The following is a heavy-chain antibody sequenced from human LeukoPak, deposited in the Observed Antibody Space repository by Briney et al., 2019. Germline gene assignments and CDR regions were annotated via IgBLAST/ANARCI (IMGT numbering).Heavy chain of an antibody. J-gene: IGHJ4*02. CDR1: GGSFTGYY. Sequence: SSETLSLTCAVYGGSFTGYYWSWIRQPPGKGREWIGEISHRGSTNYNPSLKSRVTISVYTSKNQFSLKLTSVTAADTAVYYCARGRRQLVRSWGYWGQGTLVTVSS. V-gene: IGHV4-34*01. CDR2: ISHRGST. CDR3: ARGRRQLVRSWGY. D-gene: IGHD6-13*01.